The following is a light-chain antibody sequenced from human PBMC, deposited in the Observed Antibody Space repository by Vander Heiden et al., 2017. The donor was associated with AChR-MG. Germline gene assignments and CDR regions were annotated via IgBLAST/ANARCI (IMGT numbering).Light chain of an antibody. CDR3: QAWDRSTVV. J-gene: IGLJ3*02. Sequence: SYELTQPPSVSVSPGQTARITCSGDKLENKYVFWYQQKPGQSPVLVIYQDSKRPSGIPERMSGSNSGNTATLTISGTQAMDEADYYCQAWDRSTVVFGGGTKLTVL. V-gene: IGLV3-1*01. CDR1: KLENKY. CDR2: QDS.